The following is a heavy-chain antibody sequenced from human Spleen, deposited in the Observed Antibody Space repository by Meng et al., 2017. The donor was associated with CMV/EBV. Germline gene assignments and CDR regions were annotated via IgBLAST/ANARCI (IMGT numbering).Heavy chain of an antibody. CDR1: GFTFSGYA. D-gene: IGHD6-19*01. Sequence: GGSLRLSCAASGFTFSGYAMNWVRQAPGKGLEWVSSISGSGGMTYSADSVKGRFTISRDNAKNSLYLQMNSLRAGDTAVYYCARDPSSGWDENWFDPWGQGTLVTVSS. V-gene: IGHV3-21*01. CDR3: ARDPSSGWDENWFDP. J-gene: IGHJ5*02. CDR2: ISGSGGMT.